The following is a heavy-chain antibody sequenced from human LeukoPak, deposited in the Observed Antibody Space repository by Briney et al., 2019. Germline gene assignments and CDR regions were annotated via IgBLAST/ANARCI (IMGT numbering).Heavy chain of an antibody. Sequence: GGTLCLSCAASGFTFSTYAMSWVRQAQGQGLEWVSTVRGSGGSTYYADPVKGRLTTSTDTTTNTLYLQMNSSRAAATSVYYCARTWPAYDILTGPIEDVWGQPTTVTDS. J-gene: IGHJ6*02. CDR2: VRGSGGST. CDR1: GFTFSTYA. D-gene: IGHD3-9*01. V-gene: IGHV3-23*01. CDR3: ARTWPAYDILTGPIEDV.